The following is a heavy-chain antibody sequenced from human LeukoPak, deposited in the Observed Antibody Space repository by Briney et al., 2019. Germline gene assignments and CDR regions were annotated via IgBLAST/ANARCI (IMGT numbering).Heavy chain of an antibody. CDR1: GFTFSTYN. CDR2: IYIGGST. J-gene: IGHJ4*02. D-gene: IGHD5-18*01. V-gene: IGHV3-66*01. CDR3: ATIYTYGFDY. Sequence: GGSLRLSCAASGFTFSTYNMNWVRQTPGKGLEWVSVIYIGGSTYYADFVKGRFTISRDNSKNTVYLQMNSLRAEDTAVYYCATIYTYGFDYWGQGTLLTVSS.